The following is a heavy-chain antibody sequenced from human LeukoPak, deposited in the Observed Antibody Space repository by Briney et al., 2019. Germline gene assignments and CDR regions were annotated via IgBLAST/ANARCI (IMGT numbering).Heavy chain of an antibody. CDR1: GGSISSYY. V-gene: IGHV4-59*01. D-gene: IGHD2-15*01. CDR3: AREVVAATMIWFDP. J-gene: IGHJ5*02. Sequence: SETLSLTCTVSGGSISSYYWSWIRQPPGKGLEWIGYIYYSGSTNYNPSLKSRVTISVDTSKNQFSLKLSSVTAADTAVYYCAREVVAATMIWFDPWGQGTLVTVSS. CDR2: IYYSGST.